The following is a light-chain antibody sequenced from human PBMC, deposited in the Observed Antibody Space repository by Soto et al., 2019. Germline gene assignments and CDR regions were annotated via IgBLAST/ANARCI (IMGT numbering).Light chain of an antibody. V-gene: IGLV2-23*01. CDR2: EGS. CDR3: CSYAGSSRV. Sequence: VLTQPASVSGSPGQSITISCTGTSSDVGSYNLVSWYQQHPGKAPKLMIYEGSKRPSGVSNRFSGSKSGNTASLTISGLQAEDEADYYCCSYAGSSRVFGTGTKVTVL. CDR1: SSDVGSYNL. J-gene: IGLJ1*01.